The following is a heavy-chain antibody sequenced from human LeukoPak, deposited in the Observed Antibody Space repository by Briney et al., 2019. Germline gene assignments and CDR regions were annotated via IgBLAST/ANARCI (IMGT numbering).Heavy chain of an antibody. D-gene: IGHD3-22*01. Sequence: GGSLRLSCAASGFTFSSYWMTWVRQAPGTGLEWVAHIKQDGSEKYYVESVKGRFTISRDNAKNSLSLQMNSLRVEDTAVYYCARTHLNSFDNSGFAFDIWGLGTMVTVSS. CDR3: ARTHLNSFDNSGFAFDI. CDR1: GFTFSSYW. J-gene: IGHJ3*02. V-gene: IGHV3-7*02. CDR2: IKQDGSEK.